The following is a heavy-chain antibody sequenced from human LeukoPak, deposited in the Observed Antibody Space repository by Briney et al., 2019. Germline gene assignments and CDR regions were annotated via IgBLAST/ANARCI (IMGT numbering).Heavy chain of an antibody. J-gene: IGHJ4*02. CDR1: GGSFSGYY. Sequence: SETLSLTCAVYGGSFSGYYWSWIRQPPGKGLEWIGEINHSGSTNYNPSLKSRVTISVDTSENQFSLKLSSVTAADTAVYYCARVGRWLQFNYFDYWGQGTLVTVSS. D-gene: IGHD5-24*01. V-gene: IGHV4-34*01. CDR3: ARVGRWLQFNYFDY. CDR2: INHSGST.